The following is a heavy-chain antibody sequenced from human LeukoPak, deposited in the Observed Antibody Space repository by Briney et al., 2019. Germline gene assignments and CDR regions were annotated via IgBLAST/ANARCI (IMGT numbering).Heavy chain of an antibody. D-gene: IGHD1-26*01. V-gene: IGHV3-30*02. CDR2: IRYDGNNK. CDR1: GFTFNNYG. Sequence: RGSLRLSCAASGFTFNNYGMHWVRQAPGKGLDWVAFIRYDGNNKYYADSVKGRFIISRDNSNNTMYLQMNSLRAEDTAMYYCAKGGWELPDDDFDIWGQGTRVIVSS. J-gene: IGHJ3*02. CDR3: AKGGWELPDDDFDI.